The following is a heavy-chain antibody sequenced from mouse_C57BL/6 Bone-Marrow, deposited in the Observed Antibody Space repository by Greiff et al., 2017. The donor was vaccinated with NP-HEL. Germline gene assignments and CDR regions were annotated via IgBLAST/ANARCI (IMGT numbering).Heavy chain of an antibody. V-gene: IGHV2-2*01. CDR2: IWSGGST. D-gene: IGHD2-5*01. CDR3: ARKGGTYYSNYVAMDY. CDR1: GFSLTSYG. Sequence: VQLQQSGPGLVQPSQSLSITCTVSGFSLTSYGVHWVRQSPGKGLEWLGVIWSGGSTDYNAAFISRLSISKDNSKSQVFFKMNSLQADDTAIYYCARKGGTYYSNYVAMDYWGQGTSVTVSS. J-gene: IGHJ4*01.